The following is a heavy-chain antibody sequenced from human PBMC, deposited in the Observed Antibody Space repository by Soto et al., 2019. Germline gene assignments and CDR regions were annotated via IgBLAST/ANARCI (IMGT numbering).Heavy chain of an antibody. V-gene: IGHV4-59*08. Sequence: SETLSLTCTVSGGXINNYFWGWVRQPPGKGLEWIGYIYYTGSTDYNPSLKTRVTISKDTSRTRFSLNLNSVTAADTAVYYCTRRSDDYGAYLDVWGKGT. D-gene: IGHD4-17*01. CDR3: TRRSDDYGAYLDV. CDR1: GGXINNYF. CDR2: IYYTGST. J-gene: IGHJ6*03.